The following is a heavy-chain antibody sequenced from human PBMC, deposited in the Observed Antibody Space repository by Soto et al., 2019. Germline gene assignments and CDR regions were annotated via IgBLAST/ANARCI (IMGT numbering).Heavy chain of an antibody. D-gene: IGHD1-26*01. V-gene: IGHV3-72*01. CDR1: GFTFSDNY. J-gene: IGHJ4*02. CDR2: ARNKANSYTT. Sequence: EVQLVESGGGLVRPGGSLRLSCAASGFTFSDNYMYWVRQAPGKGLEWVGRARNKANSYTTEYAASVKGRFTISRDDSKNSVYLQMSSLKTEDTAIYYCARASRVGAISPDSWGQGTLVTVSS. CDR3: ARASRVGAISPDS.